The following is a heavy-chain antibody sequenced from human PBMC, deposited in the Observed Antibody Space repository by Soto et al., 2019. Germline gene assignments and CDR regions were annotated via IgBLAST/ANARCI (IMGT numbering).Heavy chain of an antibody. CDR2: IYYRGNT. Sequence: PSETLSLTCSFSGGSISSYYWSWFRQPPGKGLDWIGYIYYRGNTNYNRSLESRVSILVVTSKNQFSLKLSSLTAPDTPVYYCEKRTRGFNACDNWGQGTMVNVSS. J-gene: IGHJ3*02. CDR1: GGSISSYY. CDR3: EKRTRGFNACDN. V-gene: IGHV4-59*01. D-gene: IGHD3-22*01.